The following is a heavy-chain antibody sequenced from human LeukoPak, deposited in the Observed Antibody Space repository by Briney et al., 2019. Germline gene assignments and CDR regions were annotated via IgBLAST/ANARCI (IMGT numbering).Heavy chain of an antibody. V-gene: IGHV3-30*18. CDR2: ISYDGSNK. CDR1: GFTFSSYG. Sequence: PGGSLRLSCAASGFTFSSYGMHWARQAPGMGLEWVAVISYDGSNKYYADSVRGRFTISRDNSKNTLYLQMNSLRAEDTAVYYCAKDRTVPKNFFDYWGQGTLVTVSS. CDR3: AKDRTVPKNFFDY. D-gene: IGHD4-17*01. J-gene: IGHJ4*02.